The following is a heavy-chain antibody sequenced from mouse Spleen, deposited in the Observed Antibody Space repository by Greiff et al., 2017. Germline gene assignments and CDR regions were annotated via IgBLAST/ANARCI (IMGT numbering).Heavy chain of an antibody. CDR1: GYTFTSYT. Sequence: QVQLQQSGAELARPGASVKMSCKASGYTFTSYTMHWVKQRPGQGLEWIGYINPSSGYTKYNQKFKDKATLTADKSSSTAYMQLSSLTSEDSAVYYCAIDGYYQPWYFDVWGAGTTVTVSS. D-gene: IGHD2-3*01. J-gene: IGHJ1*01. CDR2: INPSSGYT. CDR3: AIDGYYQPWYFDV. V-gene: IGHV1-4*01.